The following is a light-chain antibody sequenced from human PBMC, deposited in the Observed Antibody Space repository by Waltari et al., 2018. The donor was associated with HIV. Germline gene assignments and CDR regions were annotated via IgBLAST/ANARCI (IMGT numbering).Light chain of an antibody. CDR3: QEYSQSHRRT. CDR1: QSVSNNY. Sequence: EIVLTQSPGTLSLSPGERATLSCRASQSVSNNYLAWYQQKLGQPPTLLIYDASTRATGIPDRFSGSGSGTDFTLTISRLEPADFGVYFCQEYSQSHRRTFGQWTKVEIK. J-gene: IGKJ1*01. CDR2: DAS. V-gene: IGKV3-20*01.